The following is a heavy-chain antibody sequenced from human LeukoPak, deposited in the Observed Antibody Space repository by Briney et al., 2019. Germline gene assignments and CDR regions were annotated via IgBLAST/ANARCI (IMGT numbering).Heavy chain of an antibody. D-gene: IGHD3-16*01. J-gene: IGHJ4*02. Sequence: PSETLSLTCTVSGGSISTYYWSWIRQPPGKGLEWIGHIYNSGSTNYSPSLKSRVTISVDTSKNQFSLKLNSLTTADTAVYYCTRGAGWLIDYWGQGILVTVSS. V-gene: IGHV4-59*01. CDR3: TRGAGWLIDY. CDR1: GGSISTYY. CDR2: IYNSGST.